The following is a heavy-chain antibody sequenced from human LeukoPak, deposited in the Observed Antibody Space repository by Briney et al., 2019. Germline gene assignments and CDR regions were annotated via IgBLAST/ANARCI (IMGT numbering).Heavy chain of an antibody. CDR2: ISYHARDQ. Sequence: GGSLRLSCTASGFTFSDHAMHWVRQAPGKGLEWVTVISYHARDQFYADSVKGRFTVSRDNSRNILYLQMNSLRAEDSAVYYCAAQPCINGICYLDYWGQGALVAVSS. CDR1: GFTFSDHA. D-gene: IGHD2-8*01. CDR3: AAQPCINGICYLDY. J-gene: IGHJ4*02. V-gene: IGHV3-30*04.